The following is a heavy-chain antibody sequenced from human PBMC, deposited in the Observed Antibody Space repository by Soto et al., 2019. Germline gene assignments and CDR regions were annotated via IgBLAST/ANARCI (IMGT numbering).Heavy chain of an antibody. V-gene: IGHV5-51*01. J-gene: IGHJ5*02. D-gene: IGHD3-16*01. CDR3: ARRGFGHSYVSSWYPP. CDR2: IYPGDSDT. Sequence: GESMKISCKGSGYSFTSYWIGWVRQMPGKGLEWMGIIYPGDSDTRYSPSFQGQVTISADKSISTAYLQWSSLKASDTAMYYCARRGFGHSYVSSWYPPWGQGTLVIVSS. CDR1: GYSFTSYW.